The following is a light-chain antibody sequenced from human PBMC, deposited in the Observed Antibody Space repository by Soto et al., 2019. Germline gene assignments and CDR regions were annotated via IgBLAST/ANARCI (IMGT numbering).Light chain of an antibody. V-gene: IGKV1-39*01. J-gene: IGKJ1*01. CDR1: QSISNH. CDR3: QQSYSSPPT. Sequence: DIQMAQSPSSLSASVEDGVIVTCRASQSISNHLNWYQQKPGKAPKLLIFVASSLQSGVPSRFSGSRSGPDFTLTISSLQPEDFATYYCQQSYSSPPTFGQGTKVDIK. CDR2: VAS.